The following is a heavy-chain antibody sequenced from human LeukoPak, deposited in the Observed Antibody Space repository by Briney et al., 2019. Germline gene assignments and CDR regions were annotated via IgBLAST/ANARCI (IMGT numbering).Heavy chain of an antibody. J-gene: IGHJ4*02. D-gene: IGHD3-10*01. CDR1: GYTFTDYY. V-gene: IGHV1-2*02. CDR3: ARIRYYYGSGSYSLGY. CDR2: INPKSGGR. Sequence: ASVKVSCKASGYTFTDYYMHWVRQAPGQGLEWMGWINPKSGGRSYAQRFQGRVTMTRDTSISTAYMELSRLRSDDTAVYYCARIRYYYGSGSYSLGYWGQGTLVTVSS.